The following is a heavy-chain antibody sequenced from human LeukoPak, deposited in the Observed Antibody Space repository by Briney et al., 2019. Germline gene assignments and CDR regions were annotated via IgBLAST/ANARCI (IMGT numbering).Heavy chain of an antibody. Sequence: GGSLRLSCAASGFTVSSNYMSWVRQAPGKGLEWVSVIYSGSSTYYADSVKGRFTISRDNSKNTLYLQMNSLRAEDTAVYYCARSRFTMVRGVAYYYGMDVWGQGTTVTVSS. CDR2: IYSGSST. V-gene: IGHV3-53*01. CDR3: ARSRFTMVRGVAYYYGMDV. D-gene: IGHD3-10*01. J-gene: IGHJ6*02. CDR1: GFTVSSNY.